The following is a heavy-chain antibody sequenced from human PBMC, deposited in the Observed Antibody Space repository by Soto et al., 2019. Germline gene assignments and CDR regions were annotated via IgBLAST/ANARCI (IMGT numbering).Heavy chain of an antibody. CDR2: ISAYNGNT. CDR1: GYTFTSYG. V-gene: IGHV1-18*01. J-gene: IGHJ5*02. CDR3: ARAPTDSGWFDGWFDP. Sequence: QVQLVQSGAEVKKPGASVKVSCKASGYTFTSYGISWVRQAPGQGLEWMGWISAYNGNTNYAQKLQGRVTMTTDTSTHPAYMELRSLRSDGTAVYYCARAPTDSGWFDGWFDPWGQGTLVTVSS. D-gene: IGHD6-19*01.